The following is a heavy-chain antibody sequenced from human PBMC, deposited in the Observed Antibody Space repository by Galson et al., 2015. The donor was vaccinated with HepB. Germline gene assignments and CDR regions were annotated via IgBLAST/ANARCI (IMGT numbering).Heavy chain of an antibody. D-gene: IGHD2-2*01. J-gene: IGHJ4*02. CDR1: GGALSSYL. CDR2: INSRGST. CDR3: ARERVGGDFDH. Sequence: LTCTVSGGALSSYLWTWIRQPPGKGLEWVGYINSRGSTDYNPSLKSRVSISVDTSKKQFSLRLSSVTAADTAVYYCARERVGGDFDHWGQGTPVTVSS. V-gene: IGHV4-59*12.